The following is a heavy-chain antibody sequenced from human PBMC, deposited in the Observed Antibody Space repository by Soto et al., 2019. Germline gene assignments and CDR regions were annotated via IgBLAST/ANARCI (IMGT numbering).Heavy chain of an antibody. CDR2: IYHSGST. CDR1: GGSISSGGYS. Sequence: SETLSLTCVVSGGSISSGGYSWSWIRQPPGKGLEWIGCIYHSGSTYYNPSLKSRVTISVDRSKNQFSLKLSSVTAADTAVYYCVRVPGPWGQGTLVTVSS. V-gene: IGHV4-30-2*01. J-gene: IGHJ5*02. CDR3: VRVPGP.